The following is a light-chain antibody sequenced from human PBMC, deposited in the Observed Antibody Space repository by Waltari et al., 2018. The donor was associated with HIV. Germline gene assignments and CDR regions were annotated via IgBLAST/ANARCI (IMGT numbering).Light chain of an antibody. Sequence: EIVMTQPPATLSVSPGERATLSCRASETINNDLAWYQQKPGQAPRLLIHGASTRAAGIPARFSGSGSGTEFSLTNNYVQSEDFALYYCQQYNKWPPTFGQGTKVEIK. V-gene: IGKV3D-15*01. CDR2: GAS. J-gene: IGKJ1*01. CDR1: ETINND. CDR3: QQYNKWPPT.